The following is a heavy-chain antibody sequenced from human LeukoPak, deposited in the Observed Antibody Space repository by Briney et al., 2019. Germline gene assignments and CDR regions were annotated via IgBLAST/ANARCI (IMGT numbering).Heavy chain of an antibody. D-gene: IGHD3-16*01. V-gene: IGHV1-46*01. J-gene: IGHJ3*02. CDR3: ARPLAPVMLNAFDI. CDR2: INPRGGST. CDR1: GYTFTSYY. Sequence: ASVKVSCKASGYTFTSYYMHWVRQAPGQGFEWMGIINPRGGSTSYAQKFQGRVTVTRDTSTSTVYLDLRSLRSEDTAVYYCARPLAPVMLNAFDIWGQGTMITVSS.